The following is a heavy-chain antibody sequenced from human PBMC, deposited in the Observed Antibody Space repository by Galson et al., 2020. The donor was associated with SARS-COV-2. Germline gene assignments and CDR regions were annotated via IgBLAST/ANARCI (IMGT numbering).Heavy chain of an antibody. J-gene: IGHJ5*02. D-gene: IGHD2-21*02. CDR1: GGSISSGDYY. V-gene: IGHV4-30-4*01. Sequence: ETSETLSLTCTVSGGSISSGDYYWSWIRQPPKKGLEWIGYIYYSGSTYYNPSLKSRVTISVDTSKNQFSLKLSSVTAADTAVYYCARGGVGGDTKGANWFDPWGQGTLVTVSS. CDR3: ARGGVGGDTKGANWFDP. CDR2: IYYSGST.